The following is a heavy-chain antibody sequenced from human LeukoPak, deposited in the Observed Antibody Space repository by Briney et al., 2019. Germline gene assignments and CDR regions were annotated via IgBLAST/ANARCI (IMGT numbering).Heavy chain of an antibody. Sequence: SETLSLTCTVSGGSISSYDWSWIRQPAGKGLEWIGRIYTSGSTNYNPSLKSRVTMSVDTSKNQFSLSLNSVTAADTAVYYCARVSHSWPWVFFDPWGRGTLVTVSS. CDR1: GGSISSYD. V-gene: IGHV4-4*07. D-gene: IGHD1-26*01. J-gene: IGHJ2*01. CDR3: ARVSHSWPWVFFDP. CDR2: IYTSGST.